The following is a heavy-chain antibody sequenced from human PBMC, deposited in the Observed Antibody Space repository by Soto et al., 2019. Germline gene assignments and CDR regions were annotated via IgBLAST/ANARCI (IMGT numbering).Heavy chain of an antibody. J-gene: IGHJ3*02. Sequence: ASVKVSCKASGYTLTNHYIHWVRQAPGQGLEWMGWVNPDSGGIKYAQKYQGRVTMTRDTSITTAYMELSRLRSDDTAVYYCAGLDSGAYYDGALDIWGQGTMVTVSS. D-gene: IGHD3-22*01. V-gene: IGHV1-2*02. CDR1: GYTLTNHY. CDR3: AGLDSGAYYDGALDI. CDR2: VNPDSGGI.